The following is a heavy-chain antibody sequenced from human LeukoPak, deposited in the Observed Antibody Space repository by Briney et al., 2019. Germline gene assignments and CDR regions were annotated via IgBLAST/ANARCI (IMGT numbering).Heavy chain of an antibody. CDR3: AKDSSSRFYYYYGMDV. Sequence: GGSLRLSCAASGFTFSSYAMSWVRQVPGKGLEWVSVISGSGDNTYYADSVKGRFTISRDNSKNMLYLQMNSLRAEDTAVYYCAKDSSSRFYYYYGMDVWGQGTTVAVSS. CDR2: ISGSGDNT. CDR1: GFTFSSYA. V-gene: IGHV3-23*01. D-gene: IGHD6-6*01. J-gene: IGHJ6*02.